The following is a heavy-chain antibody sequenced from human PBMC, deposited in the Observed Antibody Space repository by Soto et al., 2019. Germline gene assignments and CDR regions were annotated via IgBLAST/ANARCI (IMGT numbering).Heavy chain of an antibody. CDR1: GFTFDDYA. D-gene: IGHD6-19*01. Sequence: EVQLVESGGGWVQPGRSLRLSCAASGFTFDDYAMHWVRQVPGKGLEWVSGISWHSGSIGYADSVEGRFSISRDNADKSLHLQMNSLRPEDTALYYCVKDIDPAVAGGGFDLWGQGTLVTVSS. CDR2: ISWHSGSI. J-gene: IGHJ4*02. V-gene: IGHV3-9*01. CDR3: VKDIDPAVAGGGFDL.